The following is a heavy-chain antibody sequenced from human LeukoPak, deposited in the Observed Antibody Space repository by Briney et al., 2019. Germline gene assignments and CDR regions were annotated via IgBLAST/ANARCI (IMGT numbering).Heavy chain of an antibody. CDR2: MNPNSGNT. D-gene: IGHD4-23*01. Sequence: RASVKLSCKASGYTFTSYGINWVRQATGQGLEWMGWMNPNSGNTGYAQKFQGRVTMTRNTSISTAYMELSSLRSEDTAVYYCARAPLRWASYYYYYMDVWGKGTTVTISS. CDR3: ARAPLRWASYYYYYMDV. J-gene: IGHJ6*03. CDR1: GYTFTSYG. V-gene: IGHV1-8*02.